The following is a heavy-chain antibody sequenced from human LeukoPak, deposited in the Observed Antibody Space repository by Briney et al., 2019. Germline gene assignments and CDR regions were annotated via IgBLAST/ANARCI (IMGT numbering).Heavy chain of an antibody. CDR3: ARYYYDSSGYGY. D-gene: IGHD3-22*01. CDR1: GYIFPSYG. CDR2: INPNSGGT. J-gene: IGHJ4*02. Sequence: ASVKVSCKASGYIFPSYGICWVRQAPGQGLEWMGWINPNSGGTNYAQKFQGRVTMTRDTSISTAYMELSRLRSDDTAVYYCARYYYDSSGYGYWGQGTLVTVSS. V-gene: IGHV1-2*02.